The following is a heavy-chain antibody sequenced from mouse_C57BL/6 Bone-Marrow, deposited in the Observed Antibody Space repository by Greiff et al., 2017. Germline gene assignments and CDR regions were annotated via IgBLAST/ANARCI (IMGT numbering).Heavy chain of an antibody. CDR1: GYSITSGYN. J-gene: IGHJ1*01. CDR2: IQYSGST. Sequence: EVKLVESGPDLVKPSQSLSLTCTVTGYSITSGYNWHWIRQFPGNKLEWMGYIQYSGSTTYNPSLQSRISITRDTSKIQFFLQLNSVTTEDTATYSCAKGVSEEPHWYFDVWGAGTTVTVSA. CDR3: AKGVSEEPHWYFDV. V-gene: IGHV3-1*02.